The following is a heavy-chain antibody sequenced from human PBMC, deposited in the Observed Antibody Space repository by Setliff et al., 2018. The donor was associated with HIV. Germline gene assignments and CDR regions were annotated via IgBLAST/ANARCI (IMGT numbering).Heavy chain of an antibody. Sequence: LSLTCAAYGQSISGYYWSWIRQTPGKGLEWIGEINHGGDTNYNPSLKSRVTISVGSSYNHFSLKLSSVTAADTGVYYCASRRGIEFYFDIWGQGTPVTVSS. J-gene: IGHJ4*02. CDR3: ASRRGIEFYFDI. CDR2: INHGGDT. CDR1: GQSISGYY. V-gene: IGHV4-34*01. D-gene: IGHD3-10*01.